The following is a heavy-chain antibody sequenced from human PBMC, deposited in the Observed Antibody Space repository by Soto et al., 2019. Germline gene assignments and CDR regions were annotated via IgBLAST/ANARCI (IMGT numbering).Heavy chain of an antibody. CDR1: GGTFSSYA. J-gene: IGHJ6*02. CDR3: AREDGSGLSYYYGMDV. V-gene: IGHV1-69*13. CDR2: IIPIFGTA. Sequence: SVKVSCKASGGTFSSYAISWVRQAPGQGLEWMGGIIPIFGTANYAQKFQGRVTITADESTSTVYMELSSLRSEDTAVYYCAREDGSGLSYYYGMDVWGQGTTVTVSS. D-gene: IGHD3-10*01.